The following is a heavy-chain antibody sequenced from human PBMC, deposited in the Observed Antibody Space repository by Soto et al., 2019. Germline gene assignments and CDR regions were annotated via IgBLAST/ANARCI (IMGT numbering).Heavy chain of an antibody. V-gene: IGHV1-46*03. D-gene: IGHD6-13*01. Sequence: QVQLVQSGAEVKKPGASVRVSCKASGYTFTSYYIHWVRQAPGHGPEWMGMISPSSGGTDYAQKFQGTVTLTRDTSTSTVYMELSSLRSEDTAVYSCPPSIITAAGTAAFDLWGQGTVVTVSS. CDR1: GYTFTSYY. CDR2: ISPSSGGT. J-gene: IGHJ3*01. CDR3: PPSIITAAGTAAFDL.